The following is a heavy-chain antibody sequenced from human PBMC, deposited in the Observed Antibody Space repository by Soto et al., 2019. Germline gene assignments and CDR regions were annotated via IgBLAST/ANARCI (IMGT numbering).Heavy chain of an antibody. V-gene: IGHV3-23*01. J-gene: IGHJ4*02. D-gene: IGHD4-17*01. Sequence: VGSLRLSCAASGFTFSSYAMSWVRQAPGKGLEWVSAISGSGGSTYYADSVKGRFTISRDNSKNTLYLQMNSLRAEDTAVYYCALRDGYVGDSISDYWGQGTLVTVSS. CDR1: GFTFSSYA. CDR3: ALRDGYVGDSISDY. CDR2: ISGSGGST.